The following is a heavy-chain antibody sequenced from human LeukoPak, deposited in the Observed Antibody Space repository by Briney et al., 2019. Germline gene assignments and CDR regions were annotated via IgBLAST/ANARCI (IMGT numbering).Heavy chain of an antibody. V-gene: IGHV4-34*01. J-gene: IGHJ6*03. Sequence: SQSLSLTCAVYGWSFSDYYWSWIRQPPGKGLEWVGEIDHSVSTNYNPSLKRRVTISVDTSKNQFSLKLSSVTAADTAVYYCASIGGHYYYYYMDVWGKGNTVTVSS. CDR1: GWSFSDYY. CDR2: IDHSVST. CDR3: ASIGGHYYYYYMDV. D-gene: IGHD3-10*01.